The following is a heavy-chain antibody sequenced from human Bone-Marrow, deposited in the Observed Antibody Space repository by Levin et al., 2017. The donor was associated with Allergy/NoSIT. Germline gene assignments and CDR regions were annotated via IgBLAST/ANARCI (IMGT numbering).Heavy chain of an antibody. D-gene: IGHD3-10*01. CDR2: INHSGST. Sequence: SETLSLTCAVYGGSFSGYYWSWIRQPPGKGLEWIGEINHSGSTNYNPSLKSRVTISVDTSKNQFSLKLSSVTAADTAVYYCARELGVVRGDYYFDYWGQGTLVTVSS. CDR3: ARELGVVRGDYYFDY. J-gene: IGHJ4*02. V-gene: IGHV4-34*01. CDR1: GGSFSGYY.